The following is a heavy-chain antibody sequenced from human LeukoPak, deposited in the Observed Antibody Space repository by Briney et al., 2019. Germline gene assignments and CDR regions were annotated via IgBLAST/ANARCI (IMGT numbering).Heavy chain of an antibody. CDR3: AKGGYNYGFVDY. V-gene: IGHV3-30*02. D-gene: IGHD5-18*01. Sequence: PGRSLRLSCAASGFAFSDYALHWVRQAPGKGLEWVAFIRYDGSNKYYADSVKGRFTISRDIPKNTLYLQMNSLRAEDTAVYYCAKGGYNYGFVDYWGQGNLVTVSS. CDR2: IRYDGSNK. CDR1: GFAFSDYA. J-gene: IGHJ4*02.